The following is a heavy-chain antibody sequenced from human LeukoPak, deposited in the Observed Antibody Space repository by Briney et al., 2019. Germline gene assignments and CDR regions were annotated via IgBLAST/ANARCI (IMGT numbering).Heavy chain of an antibody. CDR1: GSSISSSSYY. D-gene: IGHD5-24*01. V-gene: IGHV4-39*01. Sequence: SSETLSLTCTVSGSSISSSSYYWGWIRQAPGKGLEWIGSIYYSGSTYYKPSLKSRVTISVDMPKNQFSLKLSSVTAADTAVYYCASTIPNSRYYYYYMDVWGKGTTVTISS. CDR3: ASTIPNSRYYYYYMDV. J-gene: IGHJ6*03. CDR2: IYYSGST.